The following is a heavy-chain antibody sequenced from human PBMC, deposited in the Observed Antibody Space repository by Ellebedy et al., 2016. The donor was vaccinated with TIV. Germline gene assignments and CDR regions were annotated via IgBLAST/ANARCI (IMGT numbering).Heavy chain of an antibody. J-gene: IGHJ4*02. CDR2: ISNSGDTR. D-gene: IGHD5-12*01. CDR1: GFIFSDSY. V-gene: IGHV3-11*01. Sequence: GESLMISCAASGFIFSDSYMSWIRQAPGKGLEWVSYISNSGDTRYYVDSVKGRFTISRDNAKNSLYLQMNSLRAEDTAVYYCARVYSGHDRDYWGQGALVTVSS. CDR3: ARVYSGHDRDY.